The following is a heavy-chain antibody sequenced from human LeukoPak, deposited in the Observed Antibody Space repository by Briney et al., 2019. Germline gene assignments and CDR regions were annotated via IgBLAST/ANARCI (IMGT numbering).Heavy chain of an antibody. D-gene: IGHD3-22*01. CDR3: AKDISYYDSSGYYQGDY. Sequence: GGSLRLSCAASGFTFSTYAMHWVRQAPGKGLEWVAVISYDGSYKYYADSVKGRFTISRDNSKNTLYLQMNSLRAEDTAVYYCAKDISYYDSSGYYQGDYWGQGTLVTVSS. CDR1: GFTFSTYA. CDR2: ISYDGSYK. V-gene: IGHV3-30*04. J-gene: IGHJ4*02.